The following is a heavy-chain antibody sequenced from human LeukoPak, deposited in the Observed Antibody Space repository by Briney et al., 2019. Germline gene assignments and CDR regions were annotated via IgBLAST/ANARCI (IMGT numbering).Heavy chain of an antibody. J-gene: IGHJ4*02. CDR1: GFTFSRHW. V-gene: IGHV3-7*01. CDR3: ARDKEGGSNDH. Sequence: GGSLRLSCAASGFTFSRHWMSWVRQAPGKGLEWVSNIKEDGREKKYVDSVKDRFTISRDNTKNSVYLQMSGLRVDDTAIYYCARDKEGGSNDHWGQGTLVTVSS. D-gene: IGHD2-15*01. CDR2: IKEDGREK.